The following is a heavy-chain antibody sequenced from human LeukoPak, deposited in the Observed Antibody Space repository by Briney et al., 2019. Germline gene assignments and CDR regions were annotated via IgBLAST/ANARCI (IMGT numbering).Heavy chain of an antibody. Sequence: GGSLRLSCAASGFTFSSYEMNWVRQAPGKGLEWVSNISSSGSTIYYADSVKGRFTISRDNAKSSLYLQMNSLRAEDTAVYYCARAGDTYYDILTGYYDYWGQGTLVTVSS. J-gene: IGHJ4*02. V-gene: IGHV3-48*03. CDR2: ISSSGSTI. D-gene: IGHD3-9*01. CDR1: GFTFSSYE. CDR3: ARAGDTYYDILTGYYDY.